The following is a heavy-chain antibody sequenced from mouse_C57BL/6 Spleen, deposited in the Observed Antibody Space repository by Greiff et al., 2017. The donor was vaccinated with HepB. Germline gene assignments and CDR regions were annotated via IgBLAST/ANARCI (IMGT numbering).Heavy chain of an antibody. D-gene: IGHD2-4*01. CDR1: GYTFTSYW. CDR3: ASNDCPFSYYAMDY. V-gene: IGHV1-72*01. Sequence: VQLQQSGAELVKPGASVKLSCKASGYTFTSYWMHWVKQRPGRGLAWIGRIDPNSGGTKYTEKLKSKATLTVDKPSSTAYMQISSLTTEDSAVYYSASNDCPFSYYAMDYWGQGTSVTVSA. CDR2: IDPNSGGT. J-gene: IGHJ4*01.